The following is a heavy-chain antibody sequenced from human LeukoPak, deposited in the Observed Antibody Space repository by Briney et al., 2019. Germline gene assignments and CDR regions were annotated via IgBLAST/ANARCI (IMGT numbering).Heavy chain of an antibody. CDR3: ARRWYSSGWYYFYY. CDR2: IYPSDSDT. D-gene: IGHD6-19*01. Sequence: SGESLPSSSLSSGSTFTGYWTGWVRQTSGKGLDWMGIIYPSDSDTRYSPSFQGQVTISADKSISTAYLQWSSLKASDTAMYYCARRWYSSGWYYFYYWGQGTLVTVSS. CDR1: GSTFTGYW. V-gene: IGHV5-51*01. J-gene: IGHJ4*02.